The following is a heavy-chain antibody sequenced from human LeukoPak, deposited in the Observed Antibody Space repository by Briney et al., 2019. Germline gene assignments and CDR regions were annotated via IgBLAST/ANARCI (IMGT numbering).Heavy chain of an antibody. V-gene: IGHV3-20*04. CDR3: ARVWAWGSGNYFDN. CDR1: GFTFDAFS. J-gene: IGHJ4*02. D-gene: IGHD7-27*01. Sequence: GGSLRLSCAASGFTFDAFSMTWVRHAPGKGLEWVSAIRGDAGSTGYADSVKGRFTISRDNAKNSLYLQMNSLRVEDTALYYCARVWAWGSGNYFDNWGQGTLVTVSS. CDR2: IRGDAGST.